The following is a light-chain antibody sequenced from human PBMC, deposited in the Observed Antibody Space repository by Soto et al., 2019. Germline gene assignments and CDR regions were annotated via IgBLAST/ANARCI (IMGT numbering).Light chain of an antibody. J-gene: IGLJ1*01. CDR2: EVN. Sequence: QSVLTQPASVSGSPGQSITISCTGTSSDIGRYNYVSWFQQHPGKVPKLVIFEVNYRPSGVSDRFSGSKSGNTASLTITGLQAEDEADYYCTAWITAHTRGVFGSGTKLTVL. V-gene: IGLV2-14*01. CDR3: TAWITAHTRGV. CDR1: SSDIGRYNY.